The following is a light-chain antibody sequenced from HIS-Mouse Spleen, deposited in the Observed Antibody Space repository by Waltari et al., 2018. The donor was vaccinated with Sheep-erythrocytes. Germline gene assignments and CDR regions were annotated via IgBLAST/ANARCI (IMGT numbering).Light chain of an antibody. CDR1: QSVSSSH. Sequence: EFVLPQSPGSLSFSPGERATLSCRASQSVSSSHLAWYQQKPGPAPRRLIYGASSSATGSPQRCSGSGSGTDFTLTISRLEPEDVAVYYCQQYGSSPLYTFGQGTKLEIK. CDR2: GAS. V-gene: IGKV3-20*01. CDR3: QQYGSSPLYT. J-gene: IGKJ2*01.